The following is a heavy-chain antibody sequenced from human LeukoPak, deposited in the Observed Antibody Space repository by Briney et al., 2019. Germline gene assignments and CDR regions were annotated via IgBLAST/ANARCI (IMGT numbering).Heavy chain of an antibody. CDR2: ISSTSGNI. CDR3: ARDGSLPDY. CDR1: GFTFDNYN. V-gene: IGHV3-21*01. J-gene: IGHJ4*02. Sequence: PGGSLRLSCGASGFTFDNYNMNWVRQAPGKGLEWVASISSTSGNIFHADSVKGRFTISRDNAKQSLYLQMNSLRAEDTAVYYCARDGSLPDYWGQGTLVTVSS.